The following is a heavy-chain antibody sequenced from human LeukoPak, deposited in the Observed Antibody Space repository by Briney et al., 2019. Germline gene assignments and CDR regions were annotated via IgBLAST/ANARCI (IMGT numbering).Heavy chain of an antibody. CDR2: IYYSGST. CDR1: GGSISSYY. D-gene: IGHD1-26*01. CDR3: AREVGGDGDYFDY. V-gene: IGHV4-59*01. Sequence: SETLSLTCTVSGGSISSYYWSWIRQPPGKGLEWIGYIYYSGSTNYNPSLKSRVTISVDTSKNQFSLKLSSVTAADTAVYYCAREVGGDGDYFDYWGQGTWSPSPQ. J-gene: IGHJ4*02.